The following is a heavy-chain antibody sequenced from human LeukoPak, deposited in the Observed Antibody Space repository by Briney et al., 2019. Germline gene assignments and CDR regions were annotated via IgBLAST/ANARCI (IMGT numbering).Heavy chain of an antibody. Sequence: PSETLSLTCTVSGGSISSYYWSWIRQPPGKGLECIGYIYYSGSTNYNPSLKSRVTISLYTSKNQFSLKMSSVTAADTAVYYCASPPRVSGPPSHWGQGTLVTVSS. CDR3: ASPPRVSGPPSH. J-gene: IGHJ4*02. V-gene: IGHV4-59*01. CDR1: GGSISSYY. D-gene: IGHD5/OR15-5a*01. CDR2: IYYSGST.